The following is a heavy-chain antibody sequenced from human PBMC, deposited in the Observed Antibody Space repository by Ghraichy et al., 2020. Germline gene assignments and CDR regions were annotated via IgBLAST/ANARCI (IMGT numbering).Heavy chain of an antibody. Sequence: SETLSLTCTVSGGSISSSSYYWGWIRQPPGKGLEWIGTIYYSGSTYYNPSLKSRVTISVDTSKNQFSLKLSSVTAADTAVYYCASQPPGQFDDWGQGTLVTVSS. CDR1: GGSISSSSYY. V-gene: IGHV4-39*01. CDR2: IYYSGST. CDR3: ASQPPGQFDD. D-gene: IGHD1-14*01. J-gene: IGHJ4*02.